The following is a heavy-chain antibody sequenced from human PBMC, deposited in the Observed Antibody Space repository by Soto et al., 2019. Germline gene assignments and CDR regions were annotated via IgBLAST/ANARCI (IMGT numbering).Heavy chain of an antibody. D-gene: IGHD2-21*02. J-gene: IGHJ5*02. CDR2: IYYSGST. CDR3: ARAMVVTQNWFDP. V-gene: IGHV4-30-4*01. Sequence: QVQLQESGPGLVKPSQTLSLTCTVSGGSISSGDYYWSWIRQPPGKGLEWIGYIYYSGSTYYNPSIKSRVTXSXDXXRIQFSLKLSSVTAADTAVYYCARAMVVTQNWFDPWGQGTLVTVSS. CDR1: GGSISSGDYY.